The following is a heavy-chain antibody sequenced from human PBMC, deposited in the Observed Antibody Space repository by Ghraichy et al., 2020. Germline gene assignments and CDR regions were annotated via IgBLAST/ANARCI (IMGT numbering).Heavy chain of an antibody. CDR3: ARLGSSRWRGVIISPFEF. Sequence: SETLSLTCGVSGGSFSGYSWTWIRQAPGKGLEWIGDLNQSGGAKYNPSLRGRVTISSDTFKNHFFFTLNTVTAADTAMYFFARLGSSRWRGVIISPFEFWGQGDLVTVS. J-gene: IGHJ4*02. D-gene: IGHD2/OR15-2a*01. CDR1: GGSFSGYS. V-gene: IGHV4-34*10. CDR2: LNQSGGA.